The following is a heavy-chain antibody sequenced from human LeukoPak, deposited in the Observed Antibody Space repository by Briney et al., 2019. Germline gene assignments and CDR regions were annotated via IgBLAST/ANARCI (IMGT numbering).Heavy chain of an antibody. CDR3: ASYGDYRYFQH. CDR2: INHSGST. D-gene: IGHD4-17*01. V-gene: IGHV4-34*01. CDR1: GGSFSGYY. J-gene: IGHJ1*01. Sequence: SETLSLTCAVYGGSFSGYYWSWIRQPPGKGLEWIGEINHSGSTNYNPSLKSRVTISVDTSKNQFSLKLSSVTAADTAVYYCASYGDYRYFQHWGQGTLVTVSS.